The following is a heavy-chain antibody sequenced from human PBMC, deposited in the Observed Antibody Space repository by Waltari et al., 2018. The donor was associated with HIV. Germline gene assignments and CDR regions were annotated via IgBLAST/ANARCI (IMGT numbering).Heavy chain of an antibody. D-gene: IGHD4-17*01. CDR3: VAQDYSDSVDW. J-gene: IGHJ4*02. Sequence: SSNVYHWGWIRQSPGKGLEWIGSIYYTGNTYYKPSLKRRVTISIDTSKNQFSLRLTSVTAADTAIYYCVAQDYSDSVDWWGQGTLVTVFS. CDR2: IYYTGNT. V-gene: IGHV4-39*07. CDR1: SSNVYH.